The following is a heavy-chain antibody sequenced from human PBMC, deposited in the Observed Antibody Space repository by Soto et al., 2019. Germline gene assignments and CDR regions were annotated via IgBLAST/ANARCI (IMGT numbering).Heavy chain of an antibody. J-gene: IGHJ6*03. D-gene: IGHD2-2*01. Sequence: GASVKVSCKASGGTFSSYTISWVRQAPGQGLEWMGRIIPILGIANYAQKFQGRVTITADKSTSTAYMELSSLRSEDTAVYYCASTVPAAMDNYYYYMDVWGKGTTVTLSS. CDR1: GGTFSSYT. CDR3: ASTVPAAMDNYYYYMDV. V-gene: IGHV1-69*02. CDR2: IIPILGIA.